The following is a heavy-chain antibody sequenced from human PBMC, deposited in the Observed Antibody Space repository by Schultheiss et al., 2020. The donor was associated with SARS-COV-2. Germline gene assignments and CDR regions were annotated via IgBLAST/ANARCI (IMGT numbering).Heavy chain of an antibody. CDR2: IYSGGST. D-gene: IGHD4-17*01. CDR1: GFTVSSNY. V-gene: IGHV3-53*01. Sequence: GESLKISCAASGFTVSSNYMSWVRQAPGKGLEWVSVIYSGGSTYYADSVKGRFTISRDNSKNTLYLQMNSLRAEDTAVYYCASASRDYGDYYGMDVWGQGTTVTVSS. CDR3: ASASRDYGDYYGMDV. J-gene: IGHJ6*02.